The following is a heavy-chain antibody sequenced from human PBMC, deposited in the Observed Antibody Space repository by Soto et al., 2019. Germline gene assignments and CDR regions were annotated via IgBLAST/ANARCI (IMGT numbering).Heavy chain of an antibody. V-gene: IGHV4-30-2*01. CDR1: GGSISSGGYS. CDR3: ARVPDY. CDR2: MYHSGST. J-gene: IGHJ4*02. Sequence: QLQLQESGSGLVKPSQTLSLTCAVSGGSISSGGYSWSWIRQPPGKGLEWIGYMYHSGSTYYNPSLKSRVTISIDRSKIKFSLKLSSVSAGDTAVYYCARVPDYWGQGILVTVPS. D-gene: IGHD2-2*01.